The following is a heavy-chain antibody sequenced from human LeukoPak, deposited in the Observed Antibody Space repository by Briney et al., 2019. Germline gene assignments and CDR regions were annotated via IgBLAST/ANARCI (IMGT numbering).Heavy chain of an antibody. Sequence: ASVKVSCKASGGTFSSYAISWVRQAPGQGLEWMGWISANNGNTNYAQKLQGRVTMTTDTSTTTAYMELRSLRSDDTAVYYCARDRDIVVVVAAIRRFDYWGQGTLVTVSS. CDR2: ISANNGNT. V-gene: IGHV1-18*01. J-gene: IGHJ4*02. CDR3: ARDRDIVVVVAAIRRFDY. D-gene: IGHD2-15*01. CDR1: GGTFSSYA.